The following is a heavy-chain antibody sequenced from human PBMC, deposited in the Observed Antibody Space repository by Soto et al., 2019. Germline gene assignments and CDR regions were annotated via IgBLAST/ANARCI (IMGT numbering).Heavy chain of an antibody. D-gene: IGHD4-17*01. CDR1: GYTFTSYD. V-gene: IGHV1-8*01. J-gene: IGHJ3*02. CDR2: MNPNSGNT. Sequence: QVQLVQSGAEVKKPGASVKVSCKASGYTFTSYDINWVRQATGQGLEWMGWMNPNSGNTGCAQKFQGRVTMTRNTSISTTCMELSSLRSEDTAVYYCARVYGDYTNDAFDIWGQGTMVTVSS. CDR3: ARVYGDYTNDAFDI.